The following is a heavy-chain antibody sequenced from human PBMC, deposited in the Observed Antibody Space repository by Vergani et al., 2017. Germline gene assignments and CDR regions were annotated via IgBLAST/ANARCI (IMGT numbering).Heavy chain of an antibody. Sequence: QVQLVQSGSELKKPGASVKVSCKASGYTFTSYAMNWVRQSPGQGLEWMGWINTNTGNPTYAQGFTGRFVFSLDTSVSTAYLQISSLKAEDTAADYCAREYRPGGGRRGALDYWGQGTLVTVSS. CDR3: AREYRPGGGRRGALDY. J-gene: IGHJ4*02. V-gene: IGHV7-4-1*02. CDR2: INTNTGNP. CDR1: GYTFTSYA. D-gene: IGHD3-16*01.